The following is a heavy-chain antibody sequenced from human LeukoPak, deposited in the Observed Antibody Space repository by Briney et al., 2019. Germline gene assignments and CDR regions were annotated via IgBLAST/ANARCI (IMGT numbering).Heavy chain of an antibody. CDR1: GFTFSSYW. V-gene: IGHV3-7*01. J-gene: IGHJ4*02. D-gene: IGHD3-3*01. CDR2: IKQDGSEK. Sequence: PGGSLRLSCAASGFTFSSYWMSWVRQAPGKGLEWVANIKQDGSEKYYVDPVRGRFTISRDNAKSSLYLQMNSLRAEDTAVYYCARGGPYDFWSGYLNYWGQGTLVTVSS. CDR3: ARGGPYDFWSGYLNY.